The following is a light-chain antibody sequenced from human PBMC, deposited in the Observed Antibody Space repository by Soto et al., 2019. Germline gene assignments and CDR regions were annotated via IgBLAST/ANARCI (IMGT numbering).Light chain of an antibody. CDR1: SSDVGGYNY. CDR3: SSYTSSSPGRVV. J-gene: IGLJ2*01. V-gene: IGLV2-14*01. Sequence: QSALTQPASVSGSPGQSITISCTGTSSDVGGYNYVSWYQQHPGKAPKLMMYDVSNRPSGVSNRFSGSKSGNTASLPISGLQAEDEADYYCSSYTSSSPGRVVFGAGTKLTVL. CDR2: DVS.